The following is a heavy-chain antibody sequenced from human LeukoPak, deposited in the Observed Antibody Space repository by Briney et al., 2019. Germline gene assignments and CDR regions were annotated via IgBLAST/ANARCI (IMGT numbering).Heavy chain of an antibody. V-gene: IGHV3-7*01. CDR2: INQDGSEK. CDR1: GFTFSNYW. Sequence: GGSLRLSCAASGFTFSNYWMSWVRQAPGKGLEWVANINQDGSEKYYVDSVKGRFTISRDNAKNSLYLQMNSLRAEDTAVYYCARVWYSSGWYYDYWGQGTLVTVSS. D-gene: IGHD6-19*01. CDR3: ARVWYSSGWYYDY. J-gene: IGHJ4*02.